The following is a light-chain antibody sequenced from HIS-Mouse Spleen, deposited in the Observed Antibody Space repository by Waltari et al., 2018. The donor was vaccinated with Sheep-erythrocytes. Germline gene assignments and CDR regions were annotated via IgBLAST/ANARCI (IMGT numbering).Light chain of an antibody. CDR3: CSYAGSSTLV. Sequence: QSALTQPASVSGSPGQSITISCTGTSSDFGIYNLVSWYQQHPGKAPKLMIYEGSKRPSGVSNRFSGSKSGNTASLTISGLQAEDEADYYCCSYAGSSTLVFGGGTKLTVL. V-gene: IGLV2-23*01. CDR2: EGS. J-gene: IGLJ2*01. CDR1: SSDFGIYNL.